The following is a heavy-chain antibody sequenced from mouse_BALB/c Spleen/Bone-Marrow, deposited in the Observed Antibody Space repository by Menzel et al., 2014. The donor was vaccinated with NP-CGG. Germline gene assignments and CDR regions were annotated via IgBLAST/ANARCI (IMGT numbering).Heavy chain of an antibody. CDR1: GFTFNNYW. D-gene: IGHD1-1*01. CDR3: TRYYYGSSRGFAY. J-gene: IGHJ3*01. Sequence: EVKLVESGGGLVQPGGSMKLSCVASGFTFNNYWMNWVRQSPEKGLEWVAEIRLKSNNYATHYAESVKGRFTISRDDSKSSVYLQMNNLRAEDTGIYYCTRYYYGSSRGFAYWGQGTLVTVSA. V-gene: IGHV6-6*02. CDR2: IRLKSNNYAT.